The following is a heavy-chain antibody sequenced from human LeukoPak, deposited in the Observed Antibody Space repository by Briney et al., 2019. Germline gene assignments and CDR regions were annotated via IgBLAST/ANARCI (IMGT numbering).Heavy chain of an antibody. CDR3: ARDAIYSDSSGYYFDY. CDR1: GFTFSNYN. CDR2: ISSSSTYI. Sequence: GGSLRLSCVASGFTFSNYNMNWVRQAPGKGLEWVSFISSSSTYIYYADSVKDRFTISRDNAKNSLYLQMNSLRAEDTAVYYCARDAIYSDSSGYYFDYWGQGTLVTVSS. V-gene: IGHV3-21*01. J-gene: IGHJ4*02. D-gene: IGHD3-22*01.